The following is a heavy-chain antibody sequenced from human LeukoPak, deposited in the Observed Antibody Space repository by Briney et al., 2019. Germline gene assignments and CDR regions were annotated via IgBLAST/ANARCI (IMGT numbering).Heavy chain of an antibody. V-gene: IGHV3-7*04. J-gene: IGHJ4*02. CDR1: GFSFTNFW. CDR2: IHPEGNEK. Sequence: GGSLRLSCAVSGFSFTNFWMSWVRQAPGRGLEWVANIHPEGNEKYHVESVKGRFTISRDNTKNLLFLQMDGLRVEDTAVYYCARGDAFSGDHWGQGTLVTVSS. CDR3: ARGDAFSGDH.